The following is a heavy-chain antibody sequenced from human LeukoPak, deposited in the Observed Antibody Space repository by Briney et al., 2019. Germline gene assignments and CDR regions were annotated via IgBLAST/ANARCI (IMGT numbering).Heavy chain of an antibody. V-gene: IGHV3-53*04. CDR3: ARNEGGSYSAY. CDR2: IYSGGST. Sequence: GGSLRLSCAASGFTFSSNYMSWVRQAPGKGLEWVSVIYSGGSTYYSDSVKGRFTISRHNSKNTLYLQMNSLRAEDTAVYYCARNEGGSYSAYWGQGTLVTVSS. D-gene: IGHD1-26*01. J-gene: IGHJ4*02. CDR1: GFTFSSNY.